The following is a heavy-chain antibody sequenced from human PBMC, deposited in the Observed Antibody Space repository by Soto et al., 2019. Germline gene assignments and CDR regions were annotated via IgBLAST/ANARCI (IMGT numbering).Heavy chain of an antibody. Sequence: EVQLVESGGGLVQPGGSLRLSCAASGFTFSSYSMNWVRQAPGKGLEWVSYISSSSSTIYYADSVKGRFTISRDNAKNSLNLQMNSLRDEDTAVYYCARDSFRGITIFGVVPKRGIPGNYGMDVWGQGTTVTVSS. D-gene: IGHD3-3*01. CDR2: ISSSSSTI. J-gene: IGHJ6*02. CDR3: ARDSFRGITIFGVVPKRGIPGNYGMDV. CDR1: GFTFSSYS. V-gene: IGHV3-48*02.